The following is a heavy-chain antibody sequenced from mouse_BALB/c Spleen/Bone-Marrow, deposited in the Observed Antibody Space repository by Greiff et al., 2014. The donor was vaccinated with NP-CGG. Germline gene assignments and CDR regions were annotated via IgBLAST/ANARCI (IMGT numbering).Heavy chain of an antibody. CDR1: GFSLTLYG. V-gene: IGHV2-6-2*01. CDR3: DSHERGYPYAIAY. D-gene: IGHD2-2*01. J-gene: IGHJ4*01. CDR2: IWSDGST. Sequence: VKLVESGPDLVTPSQSLSITCTVSGFSLTLYGVHWVRQSPGKGLEWLGVIWSDGSTNYNSALKTILSISKDNSKTQFFLKLNHLQTDASAMSYFDSHERGYPYAIAYWGQGTPVTVSS.